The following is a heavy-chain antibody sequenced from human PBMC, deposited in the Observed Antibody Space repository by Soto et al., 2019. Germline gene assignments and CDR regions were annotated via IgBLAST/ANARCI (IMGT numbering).Heavy chain of an antibody. CDR1: GASISSGDYY. CDR2: IYYSGST. Sequence: QVQLQESGPGLVKPSQILSLTCTVSGASISSGDYYWTWIRQPPGKGLEWIGSIYYSGSTYYNPSLKSRVTISVDTSNNQFSLKLSSVTAADTAVYYCARASYDSSTYYLDYWGQGTLVTVSS. D-gene: IGHD3-22*01. CDR3: ARASYDSSTYYLDY. V-gene: IGHV4-30-4*01. J-gene: IGHJ4*02.